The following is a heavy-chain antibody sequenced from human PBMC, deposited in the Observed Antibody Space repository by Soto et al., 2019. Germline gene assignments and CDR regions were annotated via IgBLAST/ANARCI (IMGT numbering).Heavy chain of an antibody. Sequence: SETLSLSCTVSGGSISSSTYYWGWMRQPPGKGLEWIASFFIGGNTYYNPSLKSRVTISVDTSSSQFSMELSSVTAADSAVYYCARGLISGSPYSGGWYYFDYWGQGTLVTVS. CDR1: GGSISSSTYY. V-gene: IGHV4-39*01. D-gene: IGHD1-26*01. CDR3: ARGLISGSPYSGGWYYFDY. J-gene: IGHJ4*02. CDR2: FFIGGNT.